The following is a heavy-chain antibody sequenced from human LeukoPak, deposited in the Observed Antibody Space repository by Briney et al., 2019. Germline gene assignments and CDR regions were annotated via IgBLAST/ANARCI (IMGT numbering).Heavy chain of an antibody. CDR3: ARHRTMGKYYLDY. V-gene: IGHV3-30*02. D-gene: IGHD3-10*01. Sequence: GGSLRLSCAASGFTFSTYGMHWVRQAPGKGLEWVAFIRHDGNKKYYADSVKGRFTISRDNSKNTLYLQMNSLRAEDTAVYYCARHRTMGKYYLDYWGQGTLVTVSS. CDR1: GFTFSTYG. J-gene: IGHJ4*02. CDR2: IRHDGNKK.